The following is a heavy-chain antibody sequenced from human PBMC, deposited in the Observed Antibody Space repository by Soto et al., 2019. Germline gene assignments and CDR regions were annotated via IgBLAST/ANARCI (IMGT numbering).Heavy chain of an antibody. Sequence: QVQLVQSGGEVKKPGASVKVSCKASGYSFTSFGVNWVRQAPGQGLEWMGWVNAYNGNTNYAQKFQGRVTLTADTSTSTAYMEVRSPRSGDTAVYYCAIGAAGIAAHVIWVPGTLVTVSS. CDR3: AIGAAGIAAHVI. D-gene: IGHD6-13*01. CDR1: GYSFTSFG. J-gene: IGHJ4*02. CDR2: VNAYNGNT. V-gene: IGHV1-18*01.